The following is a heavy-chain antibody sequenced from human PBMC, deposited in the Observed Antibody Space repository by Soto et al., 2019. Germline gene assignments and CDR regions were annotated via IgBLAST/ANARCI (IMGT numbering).Heavy chain of an antibody. V-gene: IGHV1-69*01. Sequence: QVQLVQSGAEVKKPGSSVKVSCKASGGTFSSYAISWVRQAPGQGLECMGGIIPISGTANYAQKFQGRVTITADESTSTAYTELSSLRSEDTAVYYCARSQGSSTSLEIYYYYYYGMDVWGQGTTVTVSS. D-gene: IGHD2-2*01. CDR1: GGTFSSYA. J-gene: IGHJ6*02. CDR3: ARSQGSSTSLEIYYYYYYGMDV. CDR2: IIPISGTA.